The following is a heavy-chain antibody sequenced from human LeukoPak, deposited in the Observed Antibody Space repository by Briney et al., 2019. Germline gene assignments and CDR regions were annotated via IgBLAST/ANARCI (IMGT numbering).Heavy chain of an antibody. CDR3: ARGRRYFDWLLLLDL. CDR1: GFTFSNYA. Sequence: PGGSLRLSCAASGFTFSNYAIHWVRQAPGKGLEWVTFISYDGSNKYYVDSVKVRFTISRDNSKNTVYVQMNSLRVEDTAVYYCARGRRYFDWLLLLDLWGQGTLVTVSS. CDR2: ISYDGSNK. D-gene: IGHD3-9*01. J-gene: IGHJ5*02. V-gene: IGHV3-30-3*01.